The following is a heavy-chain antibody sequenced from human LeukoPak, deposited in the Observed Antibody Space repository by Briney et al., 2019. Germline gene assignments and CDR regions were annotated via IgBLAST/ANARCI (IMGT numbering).Heavy chain of an antibody. CDR2: ISYDGSNK. CDR1: GFTFSSYS. V-gene: IGHV3-30*03. CDR3: ARGRVDTAMVYFDY. D-gene: IGHD5-18*01. Sequence: GGSLRLSCAASGFTFSSYSMNWVRQAPGKGLEWVAVISYDGSNKYYADSVKGRFTISRDNSKNTLYLQMNSLRAEDTAVYYCARGRVDTAMVYFDYWGQGTLVTVSS. J-gene: IGHJ4*02.